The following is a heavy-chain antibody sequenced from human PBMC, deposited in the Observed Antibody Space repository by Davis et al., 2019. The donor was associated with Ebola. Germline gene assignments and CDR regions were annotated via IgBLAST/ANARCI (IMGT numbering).Heavy chain of an antibody. V-gene: IGHV3-48*02. CDR3: ARDFVPAAIRGTAFDI. D-gene: IGHD2-2*01. CDR1: GFTFSSYS. J-gene: IGHJ3*02. CDR2: ISSSSGTI. Sequence: GESLKISCAAFGFTFSSYSMNWVRQAPGKGLEWISYISSSSGTIYSADSVKGRFTIYRDNAKNSLYLQMNSLRDEDTAVYYCARDFVPAAIRGTAFDIWGQGTMVTVSS.